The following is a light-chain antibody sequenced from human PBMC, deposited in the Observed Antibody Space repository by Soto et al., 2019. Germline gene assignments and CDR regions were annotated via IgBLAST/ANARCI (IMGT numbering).Light chain of an antibody. J-gene: IGKJ1*01. CDR1: QSVSGSY. V-gene: IGKV3-20*01. CDR2: GAS. CDR3: QQYGSPWT. Sequence: EIVLTQSPGTLSLSPGERATLSCRASQSVSGSYLAWYQQKPGQSPRLLIYGASSRATGIPDRFSGSGSGTDFTLTINILEPEDFAVYFCQQYGSPWTFGQGTMVEIK.